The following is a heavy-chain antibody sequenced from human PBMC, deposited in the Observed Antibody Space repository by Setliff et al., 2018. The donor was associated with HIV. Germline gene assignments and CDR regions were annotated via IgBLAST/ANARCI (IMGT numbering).Heavy chain of an antibody. Sequence: PSETLSLTCAVSRSYISGSYYWAWLRQPPRKGLEWIGKIYPSGSIHPSGATNYNPSLKGRVTISLDTSNNQFSLKVNSVTAADTAIYYCARGGPTVAYGVDVWGQGTTVTVSS. V-gene: IGHV4-38-2*01. CDR2: IYPSGSIHPSGAT. J-gene: IGHJ6*02. D-gene: IGHD4-17*01. CDR1: RSYISGSYY. CDR3: ARGGPTVAYGVDV.